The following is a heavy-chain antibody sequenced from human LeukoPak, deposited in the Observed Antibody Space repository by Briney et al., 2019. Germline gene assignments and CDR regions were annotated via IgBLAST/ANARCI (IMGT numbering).Heavy chain of an antibody. CDR1: GFTFSSYA. CDR3: AKGISGYSSGWYGSYYFDY. Sequence: GGSLRFSCAASGFTFSSYAMSWVRQAPGKGLEWVSAISGSGGSTYSADSVKGRFTISRDNSKNTLYLQMNSLRAEDTAVYYCAKGISGYSSGWYGSYYFDYWGQGTLVTVSS. CDR2: ISGSGGST. D-gene: IGHD6-19*01. V-gene: IGHV3-23*01. J-gene: IGHJ4*02.